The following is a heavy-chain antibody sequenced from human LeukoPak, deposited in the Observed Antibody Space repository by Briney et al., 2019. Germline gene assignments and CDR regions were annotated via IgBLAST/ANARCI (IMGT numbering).Heavy chain of an antibody. CDR3: ARHDSGYSNWFDP. V-gene: IGHV1-69*04. D-gene: IGHD3-22*01. Sequence: SVKVSCKASGGTFSSYAISWVRQAPGQGLEWMGRIIPLLGIANYAQKFQGRVTITADKSTSTAYMELRSLRSDDTAVYYCARHDSGYSNWFDPWGQGTLVTVSS. CDR1: GGTFSSYA. J-gene: IGHJ5*02. CDR2: IIPLLGIA.